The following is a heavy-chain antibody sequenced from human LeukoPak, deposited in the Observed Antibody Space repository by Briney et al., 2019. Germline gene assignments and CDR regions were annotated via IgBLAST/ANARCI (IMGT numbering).Heavy chain of an antibody. CDR1: GFTVSSNY. J-gene: IGHJ5*02. Sequence: PGGSLRLSCAASGFTVSSNYMSWVRQAPGKGLEWASVIYSGGSTYYADSVKGRFTISRDNSKNTLYLQMNSLRAEDTAVYYCARENYDFWSGRGWFDPWGQGTLVTVSS. V-gene: IGHV3-66*01. CDR2: IYSGGST. D-gene: IGHD3-3*01. CDR3: ARENYDFWSGRGWFDP.